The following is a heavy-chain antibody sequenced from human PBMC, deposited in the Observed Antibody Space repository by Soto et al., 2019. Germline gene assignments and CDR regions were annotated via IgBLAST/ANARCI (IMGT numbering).Heavy chain of an antibody. CDR3: ASVGEFDC. CDR2: ISSSGGST. D-gene: IGHD3-10*01. V-gene: IGHV3-23*01. J-gene: IGHJ4*02. Sequence: EVKLLESGGGLVQPGGSLRLSCAASGFTFSTYAMSWVRQAPAKGLEWVSAISSSGGSTYYANSVKGRFSISRDNSKNTLYLQMSSLRAEDTAVYYCASVGEFDCWGQGTLVTVSS. CDR1: GFTFSTYA.